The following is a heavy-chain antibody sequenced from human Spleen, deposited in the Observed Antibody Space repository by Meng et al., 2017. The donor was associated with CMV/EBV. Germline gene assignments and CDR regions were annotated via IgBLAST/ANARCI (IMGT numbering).Heavy chain of an antibody. J-gene: IGHJ4*02. CDR3: ARHVRRGSFDY. CDR2: IYPGDSDT. CDR1: GYSLNSYW. V-gene: IGHV5-51*01. D-gene: IGHD3-10*02. Sequence: CKGSGYSLNSYWIGWVRQMPGKGLEWMGIIYPGDSDTRYSPSFQGQVTISADKSISTAYLQWSSLKASDTAMYYCARHVRRGSFDYWGQGTLVTVSS.